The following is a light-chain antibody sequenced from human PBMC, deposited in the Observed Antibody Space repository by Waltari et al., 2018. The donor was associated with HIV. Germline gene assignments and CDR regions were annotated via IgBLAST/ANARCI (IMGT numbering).Light chain of an antibody. CDR2: VAS. CDR3: QQYGSSPWT. V-gene: IGKV3-20*01. J-gene: IGKJ1*01. Sequence: EIVLTQSPGTLSLSPGERATLSCRASQSVSSGFLAWYQQKPGQSTRLLIYVASSRATGIPDRFSGSGSGTDFTLTISRLEPEDFAVYYCQQYGSSPWTFGQGTRVEIK. CDR1: QSVSSGF.